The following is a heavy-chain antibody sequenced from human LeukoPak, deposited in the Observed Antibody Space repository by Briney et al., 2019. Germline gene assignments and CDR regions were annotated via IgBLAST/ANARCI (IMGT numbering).Heavy chain of an antibody. V-gene: IGHV4-61*02. Sequence: SQTLSLTCTVSGVSISSGSYYWSWIRQPAGKGLEWIGRIHTSGSTNYNPSLKSRVTISVDTSKNQFSLKLSSVTAADTAVYYCARTPRFCSSTSCREDYWGQGTLVTVSS. CDR1: GVSISSGSYY. CDR2: IHTSGST. CDR3: ARTPRFCSSTSCREDY. D-gene: IGHD2-2*01. J-gene: IGHJ4*02.